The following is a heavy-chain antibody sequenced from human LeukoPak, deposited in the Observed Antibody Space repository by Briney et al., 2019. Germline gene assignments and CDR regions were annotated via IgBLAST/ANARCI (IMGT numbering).Heavy chain of an antibody. D-gene: IGHD6-19*01. CDR1: GGTFSSYA. J-gene: IGHJ4*02. V-gene: IGHV1-69*04. Sequence: AVKVSCKASGGTFSSYAISWVRQAPGQGLEWMGRIIPILGIANYAQKFQGRVTITADKSTSTAYMELSSLRSEDTAVYYCARVTAVGDFDYGARGTLVTVSS. CDR2: IIPILGIA. CDR3: ARVTAVGDFDY.